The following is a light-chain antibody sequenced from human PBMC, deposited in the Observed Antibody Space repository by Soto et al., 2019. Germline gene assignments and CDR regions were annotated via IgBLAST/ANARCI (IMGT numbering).Light chain of an antibody. J-gene: IGLJ3*02. CDR3: SSYTRSSTLG. V-gene: IGLV2-14*03. CDR2: DVS. CDR1: SSDVGSYNY. Sequence: QSVLTQPASVSGSPGQSITISCTGTSSDVGSYNYVSWYQQHPRKAPKLMIYDVSNRPSGVSNRFSGSKSGNTASLTISGLQAEDEADYYCSSYTRSSTLGFGGGTKLTVL.